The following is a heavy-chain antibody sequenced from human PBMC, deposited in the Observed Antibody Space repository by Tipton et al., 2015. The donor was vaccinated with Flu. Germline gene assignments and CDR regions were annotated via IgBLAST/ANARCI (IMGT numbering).Heavy chain of an antibody. CDR1: RGSIRSSYW. CDR3: ASSPLGGTFDI. J-gene: IGHJ3*02. V-gene: IGHV4-4*02. Sequence: TLSLTCAVSRGSIRSSYWWSWVRQPPGKGLEWIGHIFHTGTTNYTPSLKSRATISVDKSRNQFSLKLTSVTAADTAIYYCASSPLGGTFDIWGKGTTVTVSS. D-gene: IGHD3-10*01. CDR2: IFHTGTT.